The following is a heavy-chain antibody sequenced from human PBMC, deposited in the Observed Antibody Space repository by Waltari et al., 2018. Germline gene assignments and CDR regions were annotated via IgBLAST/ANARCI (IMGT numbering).Heavy chain of an antibody. D-gene: IGHD4-17*01. CDR2: FIPILGIA. V-gene: IGHV1-69*02. CDR1: GGPFISYT. Sequence: QVQLVQSGAEVKKPGTSVKVSCKASGGPFISYTISWVRQAPGQGLEWVGRFIPILGIANYAQKFQGRVTITADKSTSTAYMELSSLRSEDTAVYYCARGPTTVTSPYYFDYWGQGTLVTVSS. J-gene: IGHJ4*02. CDR3: ARGPTTVTSPYYFDY.